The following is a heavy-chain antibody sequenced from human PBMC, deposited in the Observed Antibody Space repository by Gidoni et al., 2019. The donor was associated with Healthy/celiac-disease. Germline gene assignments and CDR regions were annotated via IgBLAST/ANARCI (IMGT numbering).Heavy chain of an antibody. CDR1: GGSISSSY. V-gene: IGHV4-59*01. CDR2: IYYSGST. J-gene: IGHJ6*03. Sequence: QVQLQESGPGLVKPSETLSLTCTVSGGSISSSYWSWIRQPPGKGLEWIGYIYYSGSTNYNPSLKSRVTISVDTSKNQFSLKLSSVTAADTAVYYCARGPDCSSTSCYAGVAPYYYYYMDVWGKGTTVTVSS. CDR3: ARGPDCSSTSCYAGVAPYYYYYMDV. D-gene: IGHD2-2*01.